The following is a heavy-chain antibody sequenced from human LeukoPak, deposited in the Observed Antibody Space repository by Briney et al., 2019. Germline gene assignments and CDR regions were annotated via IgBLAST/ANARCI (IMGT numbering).Heavy chain of an antibody. V-gene: IGHV3-15*01. CDR3: TTGLLWFRELGY. CDR1: GFTFSNAW. J-gene: IGHJ4*02. D-gene: IGHD3-10*01. CDR2: IKSKTDGETT. Sequence: GGSLRLSCAASGFTFSNAWMSWVRQAPGKGLEWVGRIKSKTDGETTDYAAPVKGRFTVSRDDSKNMLYLQMDSLKTEDTAIYYCTTGLLWFRELGYWGQGTLVTVSS.